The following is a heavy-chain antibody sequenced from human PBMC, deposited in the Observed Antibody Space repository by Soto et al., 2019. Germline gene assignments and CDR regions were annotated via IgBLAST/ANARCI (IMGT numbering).Heavy chain of an antibody. V-gene: IGHV1-46*01. CDR1: GYTFTSYY. Sequence: ASVKGSCKASGYTFTSYYMHWVRQAPGQGLEWMGIINPSGGSTSYAQKFQGRVTMTRDTSTSTVYMELSSLRSEDTAVYYCARDPGKAPDFWSGYYIWGQGTMVTVSS. CDR3: ARDPGKAPDFWSGYYI. D-gene: IGHD3-3*01. CDR2: INPSGGST. J-gene: IGHJ3*02.